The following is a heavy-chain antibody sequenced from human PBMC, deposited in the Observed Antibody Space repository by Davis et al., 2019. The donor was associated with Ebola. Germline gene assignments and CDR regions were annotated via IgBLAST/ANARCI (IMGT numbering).Heavy chain of an antibody. D-gene: IGHD2-15*01. CDR3: AKSHCSGGSCPYYFDF. V-gene: IGHV3-48*01. CDR2: ISSSSSI. CDR1: GFTFSSYA. Sequence: GESLKISCAASGFTFSSYAMSWVRQAPGKGLEWVSYISSSSSIYYADSVKGRFTISRDNAKNSLYVQMNSLRAGDTAVYYCAKSHCSGGSCPYYFDFWGQGTQVTVSS. J-gene: IGHJ4*02.